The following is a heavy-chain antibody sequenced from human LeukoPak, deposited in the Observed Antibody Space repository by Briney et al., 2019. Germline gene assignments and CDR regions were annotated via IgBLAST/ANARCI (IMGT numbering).Heavy chain of an antibody. D-gene: IGHD5-24*01. CDR2: IYTSGST. CDR3: ARRRRWLQPRSTPFDY. CDR1: GGSISSYY. J-gene: IGHJ4*02. Sequence: SETLSLTCTVSGGSISSYYWSWIRQPAGKGLEWIGRIYTSGSTNYNPSLKSRVTMSVDTSKNQFSLKLSSVTAADTAVYYCARRRRWLQPRSTPFDYWGQRTLVTVSS. V-gene: IGHV4-4*07.